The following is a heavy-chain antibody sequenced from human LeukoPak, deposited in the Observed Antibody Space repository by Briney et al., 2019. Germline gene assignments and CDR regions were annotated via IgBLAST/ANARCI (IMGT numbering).Heavy chain of an antibody. Sequence: GGSLRLSCTTSGFTFSTYSMNWVRQAPGKGLEWVSSISSSSTYIYYPDSVKGRFTISRDNSKNSLYLQMNSLRAEDTAVYYCARVGTVTNFDYWGQGTLVTVSS. CDR1: GFTFSTYS. J-gene: IGHJ4*02. CDR2: ISSSSTYI. CDR3: ARVGTVTNFDY. V-gene: IGHV3-21*01. D-gene: IGHD4-17*01.